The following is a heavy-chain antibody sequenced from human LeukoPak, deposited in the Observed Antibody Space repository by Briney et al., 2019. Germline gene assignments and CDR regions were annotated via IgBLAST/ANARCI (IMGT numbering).Heavy chain of an antibody. CDR1: GFTVSSDY. CDR3: ARSNRITMVRGVEYYFDY. CDR2: VYSGGNT. Sequence: PGGSLRLSCTASGFTVSSDYMSWVRQAPGKGLEWVSVVYSGGNTYYAGSVKGRFTISRDNSKNTLYLQMHSLRAEDTAVYYCARSNRITMVRGVEYYFDYWGQGTLVTVSS. V-gene: IGHV3-66*01. J-gene: IGHJ4*02. D-gene: IGHD3-10*01.